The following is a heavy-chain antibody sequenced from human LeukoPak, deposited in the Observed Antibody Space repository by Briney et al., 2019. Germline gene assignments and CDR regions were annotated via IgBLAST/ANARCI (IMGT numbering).Heavy chain of an antibody. CDR1: GGTFSIYA. CDR3: ARADLGYCSSTSCYGVDY. Sequence: XVTVSCKASGGTFSIYAISWVRQAPGXGLEWMGGIIPIFGTANYAQKSQGRVTITADESTSTAYMELSSLRSEDTAVYYCARADLGYCSSTSCYGVDYWGQGTLVTVSS. D-gene: IGHD2-2*01. V-gene: IGHV1-69*13. J-gene: IGHJ4*02. CDR2: IIPIFGTA.